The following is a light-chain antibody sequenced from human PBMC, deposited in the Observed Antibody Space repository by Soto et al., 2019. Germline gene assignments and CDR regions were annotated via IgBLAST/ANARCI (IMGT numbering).Light chain of an antibody. V-gene: IGKV3D-20*02. CDR3: QQRRNWPPAVT. Sequence: TVWTESPGTPSLFPGETAALSSRASQSGSSSYLAWYQQRPGQAPRPLLHDASTRATGIPASSSGSGSGTDFTLTTSSLGPEHFAVYYCQQRRNWPPAVTFGQGTRLEIK. J-gene: IGKJ5*01. CDR2: DAS. CDR1: QSGSSSY.